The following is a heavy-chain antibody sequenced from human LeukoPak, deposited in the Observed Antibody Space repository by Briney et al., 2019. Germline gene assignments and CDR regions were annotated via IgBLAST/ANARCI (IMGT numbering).Heavy chain of an antibody. CDR3: ARATGYYDSSGSIVDAFDI. CDR2: IYYSGST. D-gene: IGHD3-22*01. V-gene: IGHV4-59*01. J-gene: IGHJ3*02. Sequence: SETLSLTCTVSGGSISSYYWSWIRQPPGKGLEWIGYIYYSGSTNYNPSLKSRVTISVDTSKNQFSLKLSSATAADTAVYYCARATGYYDSSGSIVDAFDIWGQGTMVTVSS. CDR1: GGSISSYY.